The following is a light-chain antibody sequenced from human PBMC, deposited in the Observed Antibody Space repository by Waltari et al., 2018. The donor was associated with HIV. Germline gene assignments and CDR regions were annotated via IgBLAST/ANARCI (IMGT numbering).Light chain of an antibody. CDR1: RSNIGAGYF. J-gene: IGLJ2*01. V-gene: IGLV1-40*01. Sequence: QSALTQPPSVSGAPGQRVTISCTGNRSNIGAGYFVHWYQHLPGTAPKLLVYSAIKRPSGVPDRFSGSKSGTSASLVNTGRQAEDEADYYCQSYDSSLRASVFGGGTKLTVL. CDR3: QSYDSSLRASV. CDR2: SAI.